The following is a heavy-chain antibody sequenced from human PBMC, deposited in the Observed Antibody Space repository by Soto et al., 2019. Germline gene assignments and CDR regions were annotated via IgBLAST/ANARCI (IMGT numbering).Heavy chain of an antibody. D-gene: IGHD2-15*01. CDR2: ISYDGSNK. J-gene: IGHJ4*02. V-gene: IGHV3-30-3*01. CDR3: ARDGGGYLDY. Sequence: QVQLVESGGGVVQPGRSLRLSCAASGFTFSSYAMHWVRQAPGKGLEWVAVISYDGSNKYYADSVKGRFTISRDNSKNTLYLQMNSLRAEDTAVYYCARDGGGYLDYWGQGTLVTVSS. CDR1: GFTFSSYA.